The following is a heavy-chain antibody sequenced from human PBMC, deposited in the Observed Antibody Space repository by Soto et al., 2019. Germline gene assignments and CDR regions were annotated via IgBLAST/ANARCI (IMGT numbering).Heavy chain of an antibody. J-gene: IGHJ6*02. D-gene: IGHD2-2*01. CDR1: GGSVSSGSYY. V-gene: IGHV4-61*01. CDR3: AGGSYCSSTSCPSYYYGMDV. Sequence: SETLSLTCTVSGGSVSSGSYYWGWIRQPPGKGLEWIGYIYYSGSTNYNPSLKSRVTISVDTSKNQFSLKLSSVTAADTAVYYCAGGSYCSSTSCPSYYYGMDVWGQGXTVTVSS. CDR2: IYYSGST.